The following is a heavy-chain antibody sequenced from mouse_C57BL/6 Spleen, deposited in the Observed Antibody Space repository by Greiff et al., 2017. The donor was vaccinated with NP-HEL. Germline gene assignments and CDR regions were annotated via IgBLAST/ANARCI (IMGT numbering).Heavy chain of an antibody. CDR3: ARGTGYYYAMDY. CDR1: GYTFTSYW. V-gene: IGHV1-69*01. D-gene: IGHD4-1*01. CDR2: IDPSDSYT. Sequence: VKLQQPGAELVMPGASVKLSCKASGYTFTSYWMHWVKQRPGQGLEWIGEIDPSDSYTNYNQKFKGKSTLTVDKSSSTAYMQISSLTSEDSAVYYCARGTGYYYAMDYWGQGTSVTVSS. J-gene: IGHJ4*01.